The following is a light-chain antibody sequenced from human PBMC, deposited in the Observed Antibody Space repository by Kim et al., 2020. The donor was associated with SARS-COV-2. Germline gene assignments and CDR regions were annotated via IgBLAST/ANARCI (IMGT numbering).Light chain of an antibody. Sequence: GDRVTITCRASQNVDDWVTWYQQKPGKAPKVLIYKASNLESGIPSRFSGSGSGTEFSLTISSLQPDDVATYYCHQYKSFWTFGQGTKV. CDR1: QNVDDW. CDR2: KAS. CDR3: HQYKSFWT. J-gene: IGKJ1*01. V-gene: IGKV1-5*03.